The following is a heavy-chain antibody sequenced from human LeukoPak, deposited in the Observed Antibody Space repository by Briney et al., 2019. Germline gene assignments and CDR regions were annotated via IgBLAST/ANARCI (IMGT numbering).Heavy chain of an antibody. CDR1: GYTFTGYY. J-gene: IGHJ6*03. D-gene: IGHD6-19*01. Sequence: GASVKVSCKASGYTFTGYYMHWVRQAPGQGLEWMGWINPNSGGTNYAQKFQGRVTMTRDTSISTAYMELSRLRSDDTAVYYWASYSSGLIYYYYYMDVWGKGTTVTVSS. V-gene: IGHV1-2*02. CDR2: INPNSGGT. CDR3: ASYSSGLIYYYYYMDV.